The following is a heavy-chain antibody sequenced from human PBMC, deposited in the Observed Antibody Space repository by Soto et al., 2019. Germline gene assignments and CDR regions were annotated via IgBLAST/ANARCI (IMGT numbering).Heavy chain of an antibody. J-gene: IGHJ4*02. CDR1: GGTFSSYA. D-gene: IGHD5-12*01. Sequence: SVKVSCKASGGTFSSYAISWVRQAPGQGLEWMGGIIPIFGTANYAQKFQGGVTITADESTSTAYMELSSLRSEDTAVYYCARAVEMATNKLKGKLEFDYWGQGTLVTVSS. CDR3: ARAVEMATNKLKGKLEFDY. V-gene: IGHV1-69*13. CDR2: IIPIFGTA.